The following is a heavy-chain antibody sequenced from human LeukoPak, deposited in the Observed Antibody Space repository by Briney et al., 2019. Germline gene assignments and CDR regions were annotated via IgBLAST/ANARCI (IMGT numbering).Heavy chain of an antibody. CDR2: ISSSGSTI. CDR1: GFTFSSYE. D-gene: IGHD3-10*01. CDR3: ARAPYGSGSYSMDV. J-gene: IGHJ6*03. V-gene: IGHV3-48*03. Sequence: PGGSLRLSCAASGFTFSSYEMNWVRQAPGKGLEWVSYISSSGSTIYYADSVKGRFTISRDNAKNSLYLQMNSLRAEDTAVYYCARAPYGSGSYSMDVWGKGTTVTISS.